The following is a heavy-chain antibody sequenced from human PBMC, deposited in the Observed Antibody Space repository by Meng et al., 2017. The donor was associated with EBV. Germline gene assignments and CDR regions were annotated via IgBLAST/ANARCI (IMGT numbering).Heavy chain of an antibody. CDR2: ISSSSSYI. D-gene: IGHD4-17*01. CDR1: GFTFSSYS. V-gene: IGHV3-21*01. CDR3: ARNRGNGDYYFDY. Sequence: EEELVEAGGGLVKPGGSLRLPFAASGFTFSSYSMNWVRQAPGKGLEWVSSISSSSSYIYYADSVKGRFTISRDNAKNSLYLQMNSLRAEDTAVYYCARNRGNGDYYFDYWGQGTLVTVSS. J-gene: IGHJ4*02.